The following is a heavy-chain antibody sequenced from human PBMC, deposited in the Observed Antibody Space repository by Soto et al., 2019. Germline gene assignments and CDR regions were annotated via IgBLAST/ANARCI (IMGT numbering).Heavy chain of an antibody. CDR3: ARDGFYAGLGGHSYGSSQPRYCGMDV. J-gene: IGHJ6*02. CDR1: GYSFIGYG. CDR2: ISPYNDDT. V-gene: IGHV1-18*01. D-gene: IGHD5-18*01. Sequence: SVKVSCKESGYSFIGYGISSVLQSSGQGLDWFGWISPYNDDTKYSQKIQGRVSLTTDTSTRTAYMQLRSLRSDDTAIYYCARDGFYAGLGGHSYGSSQPRYCGMDVWG.